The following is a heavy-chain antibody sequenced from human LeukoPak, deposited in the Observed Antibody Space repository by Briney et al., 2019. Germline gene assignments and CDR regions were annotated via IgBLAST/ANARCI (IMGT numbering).Heavy chain of an antibody. Sequence: SETLSLTCAVYGGSFSGYYWSWIRQPPGKGLEWIGEINHSGSTNYNPSLKSRVTISVDTSKNQFYLKLSSVTAADTAVYYCARSYGSGSYYKGNWFDPWGQGTLVTVSS. CDR3: ARSYGSGSYYKGNWFDP. D-gene: IGHD3-10*01. J-gene: IGHJ5*02. CDR1: GGSFSGYY. V-gene: IGHV4-34*01. CDR2: INHSGST.